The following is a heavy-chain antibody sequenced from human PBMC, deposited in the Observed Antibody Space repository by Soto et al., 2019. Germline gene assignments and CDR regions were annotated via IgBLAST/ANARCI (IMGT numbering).Heavy chain of an antibody. V-gene: IGHV3-30*18. CDR2: ISYDGSNK. CDR1: GFTFSSYT. D-gene: IGHD3-16*01. J-gene: IGHJ4*02. CDR3: AKFQGECYYSDS. Sequence: QVQLVESGGGVVQPGKSLRLSCAASGFTFSSYTMHWVRQAPGKGLEWVAVISYDGSNKYYSDSVEGRFTISRDNSTNTLFLHMDSLRTEDTAIYHCAKFQGECYYSDSWGQGALVTVSS.